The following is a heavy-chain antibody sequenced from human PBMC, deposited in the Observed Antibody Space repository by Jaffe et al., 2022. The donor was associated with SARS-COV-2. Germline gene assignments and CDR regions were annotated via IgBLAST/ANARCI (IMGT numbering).Heavy chain of an antibody. V-gene: IGHV3-7*03. CDR2: IKEDGSEK. CDR3: VTEGY. CDR1: GFTFSTYW. J-gene: IGHJ4*02. Sequence: EVQLVESGGGLVQPGGSLRLSCTASGFTFSTYWMTWVRQVPGKGLEWVANIKEDGSEKNYLDSVKGRFTISRDNAKNSLYLQMNSLRAEDTALYYCVTEGYWGQGILVTVSS.